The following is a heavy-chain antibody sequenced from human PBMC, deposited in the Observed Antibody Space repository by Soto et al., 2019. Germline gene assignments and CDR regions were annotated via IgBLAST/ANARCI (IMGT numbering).Heavy chain of an antibody. CDR2: IIPIFGTA. D-gene: IGHD6-13*01. V-gene: IGHV1-69*01. CDR3: ARDRRGGVAAALDY. CDR1: GGTFSSYA. Sequence: QVQLVQSGAEVKKPGSSVKVSCKASGGTFSSYAISWVRQAPGQGLEWMGGIIPIFGTANYAQKFQGRVTNYAEQSTNTTLMERSSLGTEDTAVYYCARDRRGGVAAALDYWGQGTLVTVSS. J-gene: IGHJ4*02.